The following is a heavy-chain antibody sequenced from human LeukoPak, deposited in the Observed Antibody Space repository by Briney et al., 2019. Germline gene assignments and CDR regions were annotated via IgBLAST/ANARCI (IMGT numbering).Heavy chain of an antibody. J-gene: IGHJ4*02. CDR1: GFTFSSYG. CDR2: IRYDGSNK. Sequence: TGGSLRLSCAASGFTFSSYGMHWVRQAPGKGLEWVAFIRYDGSNKYYADSVKGRFTISRDNAKNSLYLQMNSLRAEDTAVYYCARGPKALSGGLWANDSSGYYVDYWGQGTLVTVSS. D-gene: IGHD3-22*01. V-gene: IGHV3-30*02. CDR3: ARGPKALSGGLWANDSSGYYVDY.